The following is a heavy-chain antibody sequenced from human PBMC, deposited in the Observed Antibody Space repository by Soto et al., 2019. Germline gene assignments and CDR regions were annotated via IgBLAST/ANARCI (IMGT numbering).Heavy chain of an antibody. D-gene: IGHD3-10*01. J-gene: IGHJ3*02. Sequence: EVQLVESGGGLVQPGGSLRLSCAASGFTFSSYWMSWVRQAPGKGLEWVANIKQDGSEKYYVDSVKGRFTISRDNAKNSLYLQMNSLRAEDTAVYYCAGPGGDPGADAFDIWGQGTMDTVSS. CDR3: AGPGGDPGADAFDI. V-gene: IGHV3-7*01. CDR2: IKQDGSEK. CDR1: GFTFSSYW.